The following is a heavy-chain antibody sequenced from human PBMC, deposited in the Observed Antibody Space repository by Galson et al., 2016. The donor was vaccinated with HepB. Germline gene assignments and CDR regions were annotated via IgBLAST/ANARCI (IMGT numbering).Heavy chain of an antibody. Sequence: SLRLSCAASGFTFSRHGMHWVRQAPGKGLEWVAVISYDGRSKNYADSVKGRFTVSRDNSKNTLYLQMNSLRAEDTAVYYCARGEVEIGTSFDYWGQGTLVTVSS. CDR3: ARGEVEIGTSFDY. CDR2: ISYDGRSK. CDR1: GFTFSRHG. D-gene: IGHD5-12*01. V-gene: IGHV3-30*03. J-gene: IGHJ4*02.